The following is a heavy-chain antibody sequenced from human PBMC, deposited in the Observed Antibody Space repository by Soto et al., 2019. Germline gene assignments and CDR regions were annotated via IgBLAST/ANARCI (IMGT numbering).Heavy chain of an antibody. V-gene: IGHV4-39*07. CDR3: ARVGSTYYDILTGFTSPPRGRAFDI. Sequence: SETLSLTCTVSGVSVSTNTQYWGWIRQSPGNGLEWIGSIYYGGSTNYNPSLKSRVTISVDKSKNQFSLKLSSVTAADTAVYYCARVGSTYYDILTGFTSPPRGRAFDIWGQGTMVTVSS. J-gene: IGHJ3*02. D-gene: IGHD3-9*01. CDR2: IYYGGST. CDR1: GVSVSTNTQY.